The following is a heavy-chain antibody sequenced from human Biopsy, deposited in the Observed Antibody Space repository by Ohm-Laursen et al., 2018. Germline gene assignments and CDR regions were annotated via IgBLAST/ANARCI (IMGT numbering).Heavy chain of an antibody. CDR1: GYTFTTYY. J-gene: IGHJ5*02. Sequence: ASVKVSCKTSGYTFTTYYIHWVRQAPGQGLEWMGIINPGGNSTAYTQNFQGRVTMTRNTSISTAYMELSSLRSEDTAVYFCARADPPLFYYGSGSSNWFDPWGQGTLVIVSS. V-gene: IGHV1-46*01. D-gene: IGHD3-10*01. CDR3: ARADPPLFYYGSGSSNWFDP. CDR2: INPGGNST.